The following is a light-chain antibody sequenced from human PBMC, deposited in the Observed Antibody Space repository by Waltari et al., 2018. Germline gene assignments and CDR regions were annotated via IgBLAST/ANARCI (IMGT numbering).Light chain of an antibody. CDR1: SSDVGGYNY. Sequence: QSALTQPASVSGSPGQSITISCPGTSSDVGGYNYVSWYQQHPSKAPKLMIYDVSNRPSGVSNRFSGSKSSNTASLTISGLQAEDEADYYCSSYTSSSTLWVFGGGTKLTVL. CDR2: DVS. CDR3: SSYTSSSTLWV. J-gene: IGLJ3*02. V-gene: IGLV2-14*01.